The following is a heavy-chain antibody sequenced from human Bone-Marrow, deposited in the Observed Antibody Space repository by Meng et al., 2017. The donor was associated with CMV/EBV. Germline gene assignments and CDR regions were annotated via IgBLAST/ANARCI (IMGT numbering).Heavy chain of an antibody. J-gene: IGHJ4*02. CDR2: INPSGGST. Sequence: ASVKVSCKASGYTFTSYYMHWVRQAPGQGLEWMGIINPSGGSTSYAQKFQGRVTMTRDTSTSTVYMELSSLRSEDTAVYYCVRDSAPHQLVVPAAIGVYDYWGQGTLVTVSS. D-gene: IGHD2-2*02. CDR1: GYTFTSYY. CDR3: VRDSAPHQLVVPAAIGVYDY. V-gene: IGHV1-46*01.